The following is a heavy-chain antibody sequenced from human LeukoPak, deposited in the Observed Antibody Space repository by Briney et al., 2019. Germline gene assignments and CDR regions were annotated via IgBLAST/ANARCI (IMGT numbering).Heavy chain of an antibody. Sequence: GRSLRLSCAASGFTFSGSAMHWVRQASGKGLEWVGRIRSKANSYATAYAASVKGRFTISRDDSKNTAYLQMNSLKTEDTAVYYCIKLDTAMGKDDYWGQGTLVTVSS. D-gene: IGHD5-18*01. CDR3: IKLDTAMGKDDY. CDR1: GFTFSGSA. V-gene: IGHV3-73*01. CDR2: IRSKANSYAT. J-gene: IGHJ4*02.